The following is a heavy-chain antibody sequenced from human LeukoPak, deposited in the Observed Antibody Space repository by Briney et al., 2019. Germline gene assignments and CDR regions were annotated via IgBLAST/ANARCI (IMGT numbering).Heavy chain of an antibody. CDR3: ARDSLVHPNRWFDP. Sequence: ASVKVSCKASGYIFTSYFMHWVRQAPGQGLEWMGLINPSGGSTRYAQKFQGRVTMTRDMSTSTVYMELSSLRSEDTAVYYCARDSLVHPNRWFDPWGQGTLVIVSS. V-gene: IGHV1-46*01. D-gene: IGHD6-13*01. CDR1: GYIFTSYF. CDR2: INPSGGST. J-gene: IGHJ5*02.